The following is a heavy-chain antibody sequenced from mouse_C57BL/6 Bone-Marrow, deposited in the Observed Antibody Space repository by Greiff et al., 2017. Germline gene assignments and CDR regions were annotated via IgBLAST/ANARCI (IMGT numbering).Heavy chain of an antibody. CDR1: GYTFTSYW. J-gene: IGHJ4*01. Sequence: QVQLQQPGAELVRPGSSVKLSCKASGYTFTSYWMHWVKQRPIQGLEWIGNIDPSDSETHYNQKFKDKATLTVDKSSSTAYMQLSSLTSEDSAVYYCARNGNYYSYYTMAYWGQGPSATVSS. V-gene: IGHV1-52*01. CDR2: IDPSDSET. CDR3: ARNGNYYSYYTMAY. D-gene: IGHD2-1*01.